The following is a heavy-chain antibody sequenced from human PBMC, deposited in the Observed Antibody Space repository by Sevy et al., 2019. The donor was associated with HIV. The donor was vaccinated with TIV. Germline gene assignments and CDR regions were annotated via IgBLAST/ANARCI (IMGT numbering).Heavy chain of an antibody. CDR1: GYTFTSYG. Sequence: ASVKVSCKASGYTFTSYGISWVRQAPGQGLEWMGWISAYNGNTNYAQKLQGRVTMTTDTSTSTAYMELRSRRSDDTAVYYWAGSAVAVVGENPDYWGQGTLVTVSS. V-gene: IGHV1-18*01. CDR2: ISAYNGNT. CDR3: AGSAVAVVGENPDY. J-gene: IGHJ4*02. D-gene: IGHD6-19*01.